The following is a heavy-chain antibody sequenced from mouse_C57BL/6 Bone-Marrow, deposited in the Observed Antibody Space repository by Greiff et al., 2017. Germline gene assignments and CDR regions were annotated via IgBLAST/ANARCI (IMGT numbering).Heavy chain of an antibody. CDR3: AFRWS. CDR1: GYTFTDYY. V-gene: IGHV1-76*01. Sequence: VQLQQSGAELVRPGASVKLSCKASGYTFTDYYINWVKQRPGQGLEWIARIYPGSGNTYYNEKFKGKATLTAEKSSSTAYMQLSSLTSEDAAVYFCAFRWSWGTGTTVTVSS. CDR2: IYPGSGNT. D-gene: IGHD2-3*01. J-gene: IGHJ1*03.